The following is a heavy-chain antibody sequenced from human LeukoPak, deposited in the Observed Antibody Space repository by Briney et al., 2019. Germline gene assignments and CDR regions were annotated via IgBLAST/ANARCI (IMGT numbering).Heavy chain of an antibody. D-gene: IGHD2-21*02. J-gene: IGHJ5*02. CDR2: ISGSGGST. CDR3: AKHIVVVTASPGYNRFDP. CDR1: GFTFSSYG. V-gene: IGHV3-23*01. Sequence: GGSLRLSCAASGFTFSSYGMSWVRQAPGKGLEWVSAISGSGGSTYYADSVKGRFTISRDNSKNTLYLQMNSLRAEDTAVYYCAKHIVVVTASPGYNRFDPWGQGTLVTVSS.